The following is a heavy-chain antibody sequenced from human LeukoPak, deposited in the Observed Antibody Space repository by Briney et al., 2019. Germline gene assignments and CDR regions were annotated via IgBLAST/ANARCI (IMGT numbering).Heavy chain of an antibody. Sequence: PGGSLRLSCAASGFTFSSYGMHWVRQAPGKGLEWVAVISYDGSNKYYADSVKGRFTISRDNSKNTLYLQMNSLRPGDTAVYFCARGLNSITIFCPGGPWGQGTLVSVSS. J-gene: IGHJ5*02. CDR3: ARGLNSITIFCPGGP. CDR1: GFTFSSYG. D-gene: IGHD3-9*01. V-gene: IGHV3-30*03. CDR2: ISYDGSNK.